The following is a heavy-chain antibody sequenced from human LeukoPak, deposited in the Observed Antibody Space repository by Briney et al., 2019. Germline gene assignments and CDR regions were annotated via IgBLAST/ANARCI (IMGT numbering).Heavy chain of an antibody. CDR1: GYSISSGYY. D-gene: IGHD5-12*01. CDR3: ARGKVAGYPTMAFDI. CDR2: IYHSGST. J-gene: IGHJ3*02. V-gene: IGHV4-38-2*02. Sequence: ASETLSLXCTVSGYSISSGYYWGWIRQPPGKGLAWIGSIYHSGSTYYNPSLKSRVTISVDTSKNQFSLKLSSVTAADTAVYYRARGKVAGYPTMAFDIWGQGTMVTVSS.